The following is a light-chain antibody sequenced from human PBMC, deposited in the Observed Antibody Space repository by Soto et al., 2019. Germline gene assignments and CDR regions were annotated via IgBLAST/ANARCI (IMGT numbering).Light chain of an antibody. J-gene: IGKJ1*01. CDR3: QQRSNWPPTWT. CDR1: QSVSSY. Sequence: EIVLTQSPATLSLSPGERATLSCRASQSVSSYLAWYQQKPGQAPXXLXYDASNRATGIPARFSGSVSGTDFTRTISSLEPEEFAGYYCQQRSNWPPTWTFGQGTKVDIK. CDR2: DAS. V-gene: IGKV3-11*01.